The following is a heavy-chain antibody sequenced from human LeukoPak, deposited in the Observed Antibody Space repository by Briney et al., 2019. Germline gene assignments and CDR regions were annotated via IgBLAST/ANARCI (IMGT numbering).Heavy chain of an antibody. J-gene: IGHJ4*02. CDR3: AREDGTDYYDSSGTFDY. CDR2: ISAYNGNT. Sequence: ASVKVSCKASGYTFTSYGISWVRQAPGQGLEWMGWISAYNGNTNYAQKLQGRVTMTTDTSTSTAYMELRSLRSDDTAVYYCAREDGTDYYDSSGTFDYWGQGTLVTVSS. D-gene: IGHD3-22*01. CDR1: GYTFTSYG. V-gene: IGHV1-18*01.